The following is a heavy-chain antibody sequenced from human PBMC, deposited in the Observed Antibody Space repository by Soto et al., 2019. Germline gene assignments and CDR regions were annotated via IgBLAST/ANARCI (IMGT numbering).Heavy chain of an antibody. Sequence: QLQLQESGSGLVKPSQTLSLTCAVSGGSISSGGYSWSWIRQPPGKGLEWIGYIYHSGSTYYNPSLKSRVTISVDRSKNQFSLKLSSVTAADTAVYYCARVSAVVAAPYFGYWVQGTLVTVSS. J-gene: IGHJ4*02. V-gene: IGHV4-30-2*01. CDR2: IYHSGST. CDR1: GGSISSGGYS. D-gene: IGHD2-15*01. CDR3: ARVSAVVAAPYFGY.